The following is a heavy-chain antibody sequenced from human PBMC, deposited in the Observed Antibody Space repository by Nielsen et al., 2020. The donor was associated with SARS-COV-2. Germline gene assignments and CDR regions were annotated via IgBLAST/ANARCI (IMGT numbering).Heavy chain of an antibody. CDR3: ARVAPYYDSSGYYYLPDY. D-gene: IGHD3-22*01. J-gene: IGHJ4*02. CDR1: GYTFTSYG. CDR2: INPNSGGT. Sequence: ASVKVSCKASGYTFTSYGISWVRQAPGQGLEWMGWINPNSGGTNYAQKFQGWVTMTRDTSISTAYMELSRLRSNDTAVYYCARVAPYYDSSGYYYLPDYWGQGTLVTVSS. V-gene: IGHV1-2*04.